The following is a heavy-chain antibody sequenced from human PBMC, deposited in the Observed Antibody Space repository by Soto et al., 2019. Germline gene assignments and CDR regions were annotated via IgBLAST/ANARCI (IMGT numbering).Heavy chain of an antibody. Sequence: SETLSLTCTVSGGSISSYYWSWIRQPPGKGLEWIGYIYYSGSTNYNPSLKSRVTISVDTSKNQFSLKLSSVTAANTAVYYCARYFSGGRCYLAPWGKGTLLTVP. CDR3: ARYFSGGRCYLAP. CDR1: GGSISSYY. D-gene: IGHD2-15*01. V-gene: IGHV4-59*01. CDR2: IYYSGST. J-gene: IGHJ5*02.